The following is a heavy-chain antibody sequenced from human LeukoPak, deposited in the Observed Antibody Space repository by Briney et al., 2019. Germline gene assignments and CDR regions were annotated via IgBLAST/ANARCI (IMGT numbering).Heavy chain of an antibody. V-gene: IGHV1-69*04. CDR3: ERSEDIVVVPAADANGAFDI. Sequence: ASVKVSCKASGGTFSSYAISWVRQAPGQGLEWMGRIIPILGIANYAQKFQGRVTITADKSTSTAYMELSSLRSEDTAVYYCERSEDIVVVPAADANGAFDIWGQGTMVTVSS. D-gene: IGHD2-2*01. CDR2: IIPILGIA. J-gene: IGHJ3*02. CDR1: GGTFSSYA.